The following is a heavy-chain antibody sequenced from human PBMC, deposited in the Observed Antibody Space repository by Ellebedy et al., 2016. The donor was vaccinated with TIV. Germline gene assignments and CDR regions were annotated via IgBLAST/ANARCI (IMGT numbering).Heavy chain of an antibody. CDR1: GFTFDDYA. CDR3: VRTPFDY. V-gene: IGHV3-9*01. Sequence: GGSLRLSXAASGFTFDDYAMHWVRQAPGKGLEWVSGISWNSGSIGYADSVKGRFTISRDNAKNSLYLQMNSLRAEDTAVYYCVRTPFDYWGQGILVTVSS. CDR2: ISWNSGSI. J-gene: IGHJ4*02. D-gene: IGHD4-23*01.